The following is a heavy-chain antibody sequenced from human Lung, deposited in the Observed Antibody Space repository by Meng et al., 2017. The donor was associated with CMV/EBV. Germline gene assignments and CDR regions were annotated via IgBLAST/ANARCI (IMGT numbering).Heavy chain of an antibody. Sequence: GSLRLSCAVYGGSFSGYYWSWIRQPPGQGLEWIGEINHSGRTNYNPSLKSRVTISVDTSKNQLSLKLSSVTAADTAVYYCARGGLRFLEYLNDNEDWGPGTXVTVSS. CDR3: ARGGLRFLEYLNDNED. CDR2: INHSGRT. J-gene: IGHJ4*02. D-gene: IGHD3-3*01. CDR1: GGSFSGYY. V-gene: IGHV4-34*01.